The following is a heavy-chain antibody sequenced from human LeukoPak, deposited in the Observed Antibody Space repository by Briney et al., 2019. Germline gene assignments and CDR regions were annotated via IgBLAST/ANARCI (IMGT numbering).Heavy chain of an antibody. J-gene: IGHJ5*02. CDR1: GYSFTSYW. CDR2: IYPGDSDT. V-gene: IGHV5-51*01. Sequence: GESLKISCKGSGYSFTSYWIGWVRQMPGKGLECMGIIYPGDSDTRYSPSFQGQVTISADKSISTAYLQWSSLKASDTAMYYCARGKYCSSTSCYDGWLGSFDPWGQGTLVTVSS. CDR3: ARGKYCSSTSCYDGWLGSFDP. D-gene: IGHD2-2*01.